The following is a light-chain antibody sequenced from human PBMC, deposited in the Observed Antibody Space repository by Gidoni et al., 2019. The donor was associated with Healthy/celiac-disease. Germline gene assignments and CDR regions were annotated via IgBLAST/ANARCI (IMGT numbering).Light chain of an antibody. CDR2: DNN. J-gene: IGLJ2*01. V-gene: IGLV1-51*01. Sequence: QSVLTQPPTVSAAPGQKVTISCSGISSNIGNNYVSWYQQLPGTAPKLLIYDNNKRPSGIPDLFSGSQSGTSVTLGILRLQTGDEADYYCGTWDSSLSAGQVFGGGTKLTVL. CDR1: SSNIGNNY. CDR3: GTWDSSLSAGQV.